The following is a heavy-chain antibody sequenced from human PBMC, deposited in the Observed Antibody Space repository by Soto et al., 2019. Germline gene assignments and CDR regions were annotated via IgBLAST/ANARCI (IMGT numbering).Heavy chain of an antibody. CDR2: TTYDGGTK. CDR1: GFSFSSYG. CDR3: AGALENPYFYYGLNV. V-gene: IGHV3-30*03. D-gene: IGHD1-1*01. Sequence: GGSLRLSCAASGFSFSSYGMEWVRLAPGKGLEWVAATTYDGGTKHYVDSVKGRFTISRDNSKNTLYLQMNSLRVEDTATYYCAGALENPYFYYGLNVWGQGTTVTVSS. J-gene: IGHJ6*02.